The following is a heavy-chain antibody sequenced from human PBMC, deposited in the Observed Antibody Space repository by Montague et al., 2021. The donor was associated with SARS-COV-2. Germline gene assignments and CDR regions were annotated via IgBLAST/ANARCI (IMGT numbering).Heavy chain of an antibody. D-gene: IGHD4-23*01. J-gene: IGHJ5*02. Sequence: SLRLSCAASGFSFSSYAMHWVRQPPGKGLEWLAVISFDGNDRYYAGSLRGRFTISRDNSKDTLYLQLTDLRSDDTGVYYCARVAQLLLGNSQNLFDPWGQGTLVTVST. CDR3: ARVAQLLLGNSQNLFDP. CDR1: GFSFSSYA. CDR2: ISFDGNDR. V-gene: IGHV3-30-3*01.